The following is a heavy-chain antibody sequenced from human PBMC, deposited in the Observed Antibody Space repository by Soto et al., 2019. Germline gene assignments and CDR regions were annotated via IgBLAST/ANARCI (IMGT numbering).Heavy chain of an antibody. CDR3: ARAFPYDSSGYDY. Sequence: ASVKVSCKASGYTFTGYYMHWVRQAPGQGLEWMGWINPNSGGTNYAQKFQGWVTMTRDTSISTAYMELSRLRSDDTAVYYCARAFPYDSSGYDYWGQGTLATVSS. V-gene: IGHV1-2*04. D-gene: IGHD3-22*01. CDR2: INPNSGGT. CDR1: GYTFTGYY. J-gene: IGHJ4*02.